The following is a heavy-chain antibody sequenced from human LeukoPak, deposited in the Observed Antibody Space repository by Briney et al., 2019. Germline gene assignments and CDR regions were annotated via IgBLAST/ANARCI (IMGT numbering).Heavy chain of an antibody. CDR1: GGSISSGSYY. CDR2: IYTSGST. D-gene: IGHD3-10*01. J-gene: IGHJ5*02. V-gene: IGHV4-61*02. CDR3: AREYGSGSQNWFDP. Sequence: PSETLSLTCTVSGGSISSGSYYWSWIRQPAGKGLEWIGRIYTSGSTNYNPSLKSRVTISVDTSKNQFSLKLSSVTAADTAVYYCAREYGSGSQNWFDPWGQGTLVTVSS.